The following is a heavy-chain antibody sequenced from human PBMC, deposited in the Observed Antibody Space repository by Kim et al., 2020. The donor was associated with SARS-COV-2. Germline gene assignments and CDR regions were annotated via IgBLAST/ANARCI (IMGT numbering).Heavy chain of an antibody. J-gene: IGHJ3*02. V-gene: IGHV1-69*01. CDR3: AKGTGTGAFDI. D-gene: IGHD3-10*01. Sequence: YARRFHGRVTITADDSTSTVYMELSSLRSDDTAIYYCAKGTGTGAFDIWGQGTMLLVSS.